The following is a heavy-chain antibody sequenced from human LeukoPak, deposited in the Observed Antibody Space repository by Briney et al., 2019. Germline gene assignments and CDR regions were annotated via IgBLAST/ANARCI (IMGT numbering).Heavy chain of an antibody. CDR3: ARIRDDYNDAYDI. Sequence: GASVKVSCKASGYTFTNYYIHWVRQAPGQGLEWMGLINPGGANTNYAQNFQGRVTMTRDTSTSTVYMELSSLRSEDTAIYYCARIRDDYNDAYDIWGQGTVVTVPS. J-gene: IGHJ3*02. CDR1: GYTFTNYY. CDR2: INPGGANT. V-gene: IGHV1-46*01. D-gene: IGHD5-24*01.